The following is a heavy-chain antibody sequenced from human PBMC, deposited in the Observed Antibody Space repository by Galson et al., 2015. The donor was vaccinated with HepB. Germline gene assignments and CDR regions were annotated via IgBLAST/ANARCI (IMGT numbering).Heavy chain of an antibody. J-gene: IGHJ4*02. CDR2: ISSSSSTI. Sequence: GLEWVSYISSSSSTIYYADSVKGRFTISRDNAKNSLYLQMNSLRDEDTAVYYCARVGRGGYSYGIFDYWGQGTLVTVSS. V-gene: IGHV3-48*02. CDR3: ARVGRGGYSYGIFDY. D-gene: IGHD5-18*01.